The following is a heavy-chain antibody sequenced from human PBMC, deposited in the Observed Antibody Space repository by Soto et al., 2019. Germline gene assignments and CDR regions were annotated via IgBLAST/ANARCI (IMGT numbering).Heavy chain of an antibody. CDR1: GYTXSGYY. J-gene: IGHJ5*02. Sequence: SXKVSYKASGYTXSGYYMNLVRQAPGQGLEWMGWINPNSGGTNYAKKFQVRVTMTRDTSIRTAYMELSRLRSDDTAVYYFASRIAAAGGLFDPWGQGTLGTVS. CDR3: ASRIAAAGGLFDP. D-gene: IGHD6-13*01. V-gene: IGHV1-2*02. CDR2: INPNSGGT.